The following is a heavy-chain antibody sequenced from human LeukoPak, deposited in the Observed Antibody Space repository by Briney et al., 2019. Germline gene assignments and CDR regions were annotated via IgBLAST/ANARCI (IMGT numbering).Heavy chain of an antibody. CDR2: INHSGST. Sequence: SETLSLTCAVYGGSFSGYYWSWIRQPPGKGLEWIGEINHSGSTNYNPSLKSRVTISVDTSKNQFSLKLSSVTAADTAVYYCAVYSGYDLSWCDPWGKGTLVTVSS. D-gene: IGHD5-12*01. CDR3: AVYSGYDLSWCDP. J-gene: IGHJ5*02. CDR1: GGSFSGYY. V-gene: IGHV4-34*01.